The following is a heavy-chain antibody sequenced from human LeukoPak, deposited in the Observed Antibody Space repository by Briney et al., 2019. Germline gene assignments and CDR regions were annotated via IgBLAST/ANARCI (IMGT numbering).Heavy chain of an antibody. CDR2: INPNSGGT. CDR1: GYTFTGYY. Sequence: ASVKVSCKASGYTFTGYYMHWVRQAPGQGLEWMGWINPNSGGTNYAQKFQGRVTMTRDTSISTVYMELSRLRSDDMAVYYCAKEEAYCSSTSCSAPFDYWGQGTLVTVSS. V-gene: IGHV1-2*02. D-gene: IGHD2-2*01. J-gene: IGHJ4*02. CDR3: AKEEAYCSSTSCSAPFDY.